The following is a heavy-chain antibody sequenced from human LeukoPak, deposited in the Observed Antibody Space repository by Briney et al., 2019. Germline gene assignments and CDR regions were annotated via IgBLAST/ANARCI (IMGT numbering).Heavy chain of an antibody. CDR1: GGSFSGYY. D-gene: IGHD2-2*01. J-gene: IGHJ1*01. Sequence: SETLSLTCAVYGGSFSGYYWSSIRQPPGKGLEWIGEINHSGSTNYNPSLKGRVTISVDTSKNQFSLKLSSVTAADTAIYYCARGYCSGTSCQLYFQHWGQGTLVTVSS. CDR2: INHSGST. CDR3: ARGYCSGTSCQLYFQH. V-gene: IGHV4-34*01.